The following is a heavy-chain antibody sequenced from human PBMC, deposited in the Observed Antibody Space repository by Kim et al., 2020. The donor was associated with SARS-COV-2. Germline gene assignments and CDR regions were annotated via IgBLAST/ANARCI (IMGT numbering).Heavy chain of an antibody. Sequence: GGSLRLSCAASGFTFDDYAMHWVRQAPGKGLEWVSLISGDGGSTYYADSVKGRFTISRDNSKNSLYLQMNSLRTEDTALYYCHASSDSGDPAYSSGWTLWGQGTLVTVSS. V-gene: IGHV3-43*02. CDR3: HASSDSGDPAYSSGWTL. CDR2: ISGDGGST. J-gene: IGHJ4*02. CDR1: GFTFDDYA. D-gene: IGHD6-19*01.